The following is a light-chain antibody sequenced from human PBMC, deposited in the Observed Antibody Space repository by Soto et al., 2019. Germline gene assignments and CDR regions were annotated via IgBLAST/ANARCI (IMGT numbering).Light chain of an antibody. CDR3: SSYTSSSTPYV. V-gene: IGLV2-14*01. Sequence: QSVLTQPASVSGSPGQSITISCTGTSSDVGGYNYVSWYQQHPGKAPKLMIYEVSTRPSGVSNRFSGSKSGNTASLTISGLQAEDEADYYCSSYTSSSTPYVFGTGTTVTVL. CDR2: EVS. J-gene: IGLJ1*01. CDR1: SSDVGGYNY.